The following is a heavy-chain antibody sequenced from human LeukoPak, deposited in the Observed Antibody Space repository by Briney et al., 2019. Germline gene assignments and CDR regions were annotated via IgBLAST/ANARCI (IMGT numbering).Heavy chain of an antibody. J-gene: IGHJ5*02. CDR3: ASTGDIVATGDENWFDP. D-gene: IGHD5-12*01. CDR2: IIPIFGTA. Sequence: GASVKVSCKASGGTFSSYAISWVRQAPGQGLEWMGGIIPIFGTANYAQKFQGRVTITTDESTSTAYMELRSLRSEDTAVYYCASTGDIVATGDENWFDPWGQGTLVTVSS. CDR1: GGTFSSYA. V-gene: IGHV1-69*05.